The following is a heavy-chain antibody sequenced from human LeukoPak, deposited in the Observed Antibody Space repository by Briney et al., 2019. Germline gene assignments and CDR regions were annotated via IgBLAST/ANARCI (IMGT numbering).Heavy chain of an antibody. CDR2: ISGSSDNSDTI. D-gene: IGHD5-24*01. J-gene: IGHJ3*02. V-gene: IGHV3-48*02. CDR1: GFTFTIYG. CDR3: ARTPSWPLAFDI. Sequence: GGSLRLSCAASGFTFTIYGMNWVRQAPGKGLEWLSYISGSSDNSDTIYYADSVQGRFTISRDNAKQSLYLELRSLRDEDTAVYYCARTPSWPLAFDIWGQGTLVTVSS.